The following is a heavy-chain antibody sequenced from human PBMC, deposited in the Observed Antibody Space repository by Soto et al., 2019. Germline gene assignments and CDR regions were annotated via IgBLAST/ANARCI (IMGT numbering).Heavy chain of an antibody. CDR2: IIHIFGKS. D-gene: IGHD1-1*01. V-gene: IGHV1-69*06. CDR3: ARDVFYGTEANYYYCSMDV. J-gene: IGHJ6*02. CDR1: RGTLSSYA. Sequence: SVKVSRQACRGTLSSYAISWVRQAPAQGLEWVGGIIHIFGKSNYAHKFQGRVTIMADKSTSTAYMELSSLRSEDTAVDYCARDVFYGTEANYYYCSMDVWGQGTTVTVSS.